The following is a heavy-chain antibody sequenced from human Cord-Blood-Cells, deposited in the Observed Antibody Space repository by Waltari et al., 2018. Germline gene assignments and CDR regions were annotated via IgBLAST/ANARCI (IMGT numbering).Heavy chain of an antibody. J-gene: IGHJ4*02. V-gene: IGHV1-24*01. CDR1: GYTHPALS. CDR2: FDPEDGES. CDR3: ATSVV. Sequence: QVPAVLSGAVVKKPRATVDVTCNVSGYTHPALSMHWVRPAPGKGFKWMVGFDPEDGESIYAQKCQGRVTMTEDTSTDTDYMELSSLRSEDTAVYYCATSVVWGQGTLVTVSS.